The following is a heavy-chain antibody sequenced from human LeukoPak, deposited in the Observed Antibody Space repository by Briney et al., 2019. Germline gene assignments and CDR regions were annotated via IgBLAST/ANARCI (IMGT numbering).Heavy chain of an antibody. CDR3: TTRSQDGW. D-gene: IGHD1-26*01. Sequence: GGSLRLSCVASGFTFSDAWMSWVRQAPGKGLEWVGRIKSKIDGVTIDYAAPVKGRFTISRDDSRNTLYLQMNSLKTEDTAVYYCTTRSQDGWWGQGTLVTVSS. J-gene: IGHJ4*02. CDR2: IKSKIDGVTI. V-gene: IGHV3-15*01. CDR1: GFTFSDAW.